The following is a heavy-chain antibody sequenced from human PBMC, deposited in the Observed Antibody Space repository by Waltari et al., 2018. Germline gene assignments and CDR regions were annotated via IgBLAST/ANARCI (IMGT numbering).Heavy chain of an antibody. CDR2: IHHSGSI. D-gene: IGHD3-22*01. Sequence: QVQLQESGPRLVKPSETRSLTCTVSGDSFKNYYWNWIRQPPGKALEWIGFIHHSGSITYNPSLESRVTISVDTSKNQFFLNLRSVTAADTAVYYCARGLGYSAWFDPWGLGTLVTVSS. J-gene: IGHJ5*02. CDR3: ARGLGYSAWFDP. V-gene: IGHV4-59*08. CDR1: GDSFKNYY.